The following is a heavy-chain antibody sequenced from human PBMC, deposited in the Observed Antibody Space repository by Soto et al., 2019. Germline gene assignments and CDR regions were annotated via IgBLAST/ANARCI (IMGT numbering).Heavy chain of an antibody. V-gene: IGHV1-18*01. CDR3: ARDRYDFWSGYLEYNWFDP. J-gene: IGHJ5*02. CDR1: GYTFTSYG. Sequence: ASVKVSCKASGYTFTSYGISWVRQAPGQGLEWMGWISAYNGNTNYAQKLQGRVTMTTDTSTSTAYMELRSLRSDDTAVYYCARDRYDFWSGYLEYNWFDPWGQGTLVTVSS. CDR2: ISAYNGNT. D-gene: IGHD3-3*01.